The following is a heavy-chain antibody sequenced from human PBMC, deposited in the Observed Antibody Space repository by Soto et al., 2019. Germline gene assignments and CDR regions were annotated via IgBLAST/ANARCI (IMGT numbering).Heavy chain of an antibody. V-gene: IGHV4-59*08. CDR3: ARVSTTPYYFDY. CDR1: GGSISSYY. Sequence: SETLSLTCTVSGGSISSYYWSWIRQPPGKGLEWIGYIYYSGSTNYNPSLKSRVTISVDTSKNQFSLKLSSVTAADTAVYYCARVSTTPYYFDYWGQGTLVTVSS. D-gene: IGHD1-1*01. J-gene: IGHJ4*02. CDR2: IYYSGST.